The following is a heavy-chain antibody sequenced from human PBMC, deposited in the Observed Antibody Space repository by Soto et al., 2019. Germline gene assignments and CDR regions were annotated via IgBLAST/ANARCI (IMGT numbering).Heavy chain of an antibody. J-gene: IGHJ3*02. V-gene: IGHV4-4*07. Sequence: PSETLSLTCTVSGDSISSYYWSWVRQPAGKGLEWIGRIYTSGSTNYNPSLKSRVTMSVDTSKNQFSLKLSSVTAADTAVYYCARNLRSGSGRYSDAFDIWGQGTMVTVSS. D-gene: IGHD6-19*01. CDR1: GDSISSYY. CDR2: IYTSGST. CDR3: ARNLRSGSGRYSDAFDI.